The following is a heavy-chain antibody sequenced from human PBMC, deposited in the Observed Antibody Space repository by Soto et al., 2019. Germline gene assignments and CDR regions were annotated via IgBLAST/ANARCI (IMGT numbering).Heavy chain of an antibody. Sequence: QVQLVESGGGVVQPGRSLRLSCAASGFTFSSYGMHWVRQAPGKGLEWVAVIWYDGSNKYYADSVKGRFTISRDNSKHTLYLQMNSLRAEDTAVYYCARDRGAVAGKDYWGQGTLVTVSS. CDR1: GFTFSSYG. CDR2: IWYDGSNK. V-gene: IGHV3-33*01. D-gene: IGHD6-19*01. J-gene: IGHJ4*02. CDR3: ARDRGAVAGKDY.